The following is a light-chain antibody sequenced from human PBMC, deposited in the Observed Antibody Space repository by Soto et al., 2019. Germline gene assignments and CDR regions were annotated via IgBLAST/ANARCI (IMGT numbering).Light chain of an antibody. CDR3: CSYAGSSTLGV. CDR2: ESS. CDR1: SSDVGSYNL. V-gene: IGLV2-23*01. Sequence: QSALTQPASVSGSPGQSITISCTGTSSDVGSYNLVSWYQQHPGKAPKLINCESSKRPSGVSNRFSGSKSGNTASLTISGLQAEDEADYYCCSYAGSSTLGVLGTGTKLTVL. J-gene: IGLJ1*01.